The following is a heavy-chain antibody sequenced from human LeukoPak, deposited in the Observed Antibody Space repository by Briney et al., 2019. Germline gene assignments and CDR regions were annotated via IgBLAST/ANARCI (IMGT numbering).Heavy chain of an antibody. CDR2: VWYDGSSQ. Sequence: PGGSLRLSCEASGFTFSRNGMHWVRQAPGEGLAWVALVWYDGSSQYYADSVKGRFTISRDNSKNTLYLQMNSLRAEDTAVYYCARWVHPYGMDVWGQGTTVTVSS. V-gene: IGHV3-33*01. CDR1: GFTFSRNG. CDR3: ARWVHPYGMDV. J-gene: IGHJ6*02. D-gene: IGHD1-1*01.